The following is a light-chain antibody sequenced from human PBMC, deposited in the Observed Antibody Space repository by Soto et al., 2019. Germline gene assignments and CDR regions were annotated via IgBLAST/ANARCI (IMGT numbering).Light chain of an antibody. V-gene: IGKV3-20*01. CDR1: QSMSTNY. J-gene: IGKJ4*01. Sequence: EIVLAQSPDTLSLSPGERATLSCRTSQSMSTNYLAWYQQKSGQPPRLLIYGASIRATGIPDRFSGSGSGTDFTLPTGRLELEDLAVYYCHKYDSSPLTWGGGARVDIK. CDR2: GAS. CDR3: HKYDSSPLT.